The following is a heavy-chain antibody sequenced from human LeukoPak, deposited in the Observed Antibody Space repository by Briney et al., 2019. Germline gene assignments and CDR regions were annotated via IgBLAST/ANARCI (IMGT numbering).Heavy chain of an antibody. CDR2: ISGSGGST. J-gene: IGHJ4*02. D-gene: IGHD1-26*01. CDR3: AKDTYSGSYYDY. CDR1: GFTFRSYH. Sequence: PGGSLRLSCAASGFTFRSYHMSWVRQAPGKGLEWVSDISGSGGSTYYADSVKGRFTIFRDNSNNTQYLQMNNLRAEDTAVNYCAKDTYSGSYYDYWGQGTLVTVSS. V-gene: IGHV3-23*01.